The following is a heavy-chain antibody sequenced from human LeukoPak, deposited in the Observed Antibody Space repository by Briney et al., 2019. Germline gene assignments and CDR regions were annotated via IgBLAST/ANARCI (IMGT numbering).Heavy chain of an antibody. D-gene: IGHD6-19*01. J-gene: IGHJ6*02. CDR3: AKEIAVADDYYYGMDV. CDR1: GFTFSIYA. V-gene: IGHV3-23*01. CDR2: ISGSGGST. Sequence: PGGSLRLSCAASGFTFSIYAMSWVRQAPGKGLEWVSAISGSGGSTYYADSVKGRFTISRDNSKNTLYLQMNSLRAEDTAVYYCAKEIAVADDYYYGMDVWGQGTTVTVSS.